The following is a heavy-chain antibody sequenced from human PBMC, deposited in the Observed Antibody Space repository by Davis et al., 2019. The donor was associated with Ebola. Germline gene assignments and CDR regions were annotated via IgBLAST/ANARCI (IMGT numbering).Heavy chain of an antibody. Sequence: MPSETLSLTCAVSGGSISSGGYSWSWIRQPPGKGLEWIGYIYYSGSTNYNPSLKSRVTISVDKSKNQFSLKLSSVTAADTAVYYCARGDYDILTGPLNYWGQGTLVTVSS. V-gene: IGHV4-61*08. D-gene: IGHD3-9*01. CDR3: ARGDYDILTGPLNY. J-gene: IGHJ4*02. CDR2: IYYSGST. CDR1: GGSISSGGYS.